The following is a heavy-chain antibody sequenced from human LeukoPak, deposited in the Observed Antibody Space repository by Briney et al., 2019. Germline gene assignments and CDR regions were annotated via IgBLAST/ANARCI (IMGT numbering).Heavy chain of an antibody. J-gene: IGHJ4*02. CDR3: AKSGSAAAGTFDY. Sequence: GGSLRLSCAASGFTFSSYGMHWVRQAPGKGLEWVAVISYDGSSKYYADSVKGRFTISRDNSKNTLYLQMNSLRAEDTAVYYCAKSGSAAAGTFDYWGQGTLVTVSS. CDR2: ISYDGSSK. V-gene: IGHV3-30*18. CDR1: GFTFSSYG. D-gene: IGHD6-13*01.